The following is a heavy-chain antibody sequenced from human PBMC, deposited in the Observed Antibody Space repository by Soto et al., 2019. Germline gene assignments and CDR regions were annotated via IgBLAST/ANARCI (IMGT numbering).Heavy chain of an antibody. D-gene: IGHD2-15*01. V-gene: IGHV1-46*01. Sequence: ASVKVSCKASGYTFTSYYMHWVRQAPGQGLEWMGIINPSGGSTSYAQKFQGRVTMTRDTSTSTVYMELSSLRSEDTAVYYCASVYCSGGSCYPGAFDIWGQGTMVTVSS. CDR2: INPSGGST. CDR1: GYTFTSYY. J-gene: IGHJ3*02. CDR3: ASVYCSGGSCYPGAFDI.